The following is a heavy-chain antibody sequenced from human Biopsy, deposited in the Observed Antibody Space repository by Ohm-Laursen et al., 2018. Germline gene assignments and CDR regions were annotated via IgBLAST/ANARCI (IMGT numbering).Heavy chain of an antibody. CDR1: GFPFSDYY. D-gene: IGHD4-23*01. CDR2: ISSGGTTI. J-gene: IGHJ6*02. Sequence: SLRLSCAAFGFPFSDYYMRWIRQAPGKGLEWVSYISSGGTTIYYADSVKGRFTISRDNAKSSLYLQMNSLRADDTAVYYCARDTRWSPYHMDVWGQGTTVTVSS. CDR3: ARDTRWSPYHMDV. V-gene: IGHV3-11*01.